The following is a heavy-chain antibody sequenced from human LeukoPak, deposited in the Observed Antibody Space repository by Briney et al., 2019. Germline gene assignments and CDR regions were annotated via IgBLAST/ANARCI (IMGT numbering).Heavy chain of an antibody. CDR1: GGSISSSSYY. D-gene: IGHD6-13*01. Sequence: SETLSLTCTVSGGSISSSSYYWGWIRQPSGKGLEWIGSIYYSGSTYYNPSLKSRVTISVDTSKNQFSLKLSSVTAADTAVYYCARRNSSPVRVDPWGQGTLVTVSS. CDR3: ARRNSSPVRVDP. J-gene: IGHJ5*02. CDR2: IYYSGST. V-gene: IGHV4-39*01.